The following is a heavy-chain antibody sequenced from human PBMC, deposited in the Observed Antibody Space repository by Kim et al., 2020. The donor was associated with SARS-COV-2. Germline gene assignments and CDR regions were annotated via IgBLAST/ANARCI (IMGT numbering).Heavy chain of an antibody. CDR1: GYTFTSYY. Sequence: ASVKVSCKASGYTFTSYYMHWVRQAPGQGLEWMGIINPSGGSTSYAQKFQGRVTMTRDTSTSTVYMELSSLRSEDTAVYYCARGGGYYYDSSGYYYRNSVDAFDIWGQGTMVTVSS. V-gene: IGHV1-46*01. CDR2: INPSGGST. J-gene: IGHJ3*02. D-gene: IGHD3-22*01. CDR3: ARGGGYYYDSSGYYYRNSVDAFDI.